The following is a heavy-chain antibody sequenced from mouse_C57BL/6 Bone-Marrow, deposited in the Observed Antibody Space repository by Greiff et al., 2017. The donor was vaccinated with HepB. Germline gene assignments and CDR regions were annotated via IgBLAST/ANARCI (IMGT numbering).Heavy chain of an antibody. J-gene: IGHJ2*01. Sequence: VQLQQSGPELVKPGASVKISCKASGYTFTDYYMNWVKQSHGKSLEWIGDINPNNGGTSYNQKFKGKATLTVDKSSSTAYMELRSLTSEDSAVYYCSVYYDYDGDAYYFDYWGQGTTLTVSS. CDR1: GYTFTDYY. CDR2: INPNNGGT. V-gene: IGHV1-26*01. D-gene: IGHD2-4*01. CDR3: SVYYDYDGDAYYFDY.